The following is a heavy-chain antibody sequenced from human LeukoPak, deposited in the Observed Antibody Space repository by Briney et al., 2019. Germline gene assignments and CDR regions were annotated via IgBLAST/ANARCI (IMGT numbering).Heavy chain of an antibody. V-gene: IGHV3-7*01. CDR3: AKAPGEGWFDP. CDR1: GFTFSSYW. Sequence: PGGSLRLSCAASGFTFSSYWMSWVRQAPGKGLEWVASIKQDGSEKYYVDSVKGRFTISRDNAKNSLYLQMNSLRAEDTALYYCAKAPGEGWFDPWGQGTLDTVSS. J-gene: IGHJ5*02. CDR2: IKQDGSEK. D-gene: IGHD4-17*01.